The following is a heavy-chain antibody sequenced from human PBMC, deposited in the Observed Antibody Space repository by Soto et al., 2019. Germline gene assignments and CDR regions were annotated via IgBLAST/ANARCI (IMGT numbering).Heavy chain of an antibody. D-gene: IGHD5-12*01. CDR3: AKDGGADGYFGNWLDP. CDR1: GGTFSNYA. V-gene: IGHV1-69*15. J-gene: IGHJ5*02. CDR2: IIPIFGTT. Sequence: QVHLVQSGAEVKKPGSSVNVSCKASGGTFSNYAITWVRQAPGQGLEWVGRIIPIFGTTNVAQKFQGRVTMTADESPTTAYMDLSGLRSDDTAVYYCAKDGGADGYFGNWLDPWGQGTLVTVSS.